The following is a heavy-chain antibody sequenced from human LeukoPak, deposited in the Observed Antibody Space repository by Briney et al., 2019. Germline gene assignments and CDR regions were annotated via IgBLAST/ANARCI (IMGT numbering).Heavy chain of an antibody. CDR3: AREWARSGSYPFDY. Sequence: ASVKVSCKASGYTFTGYYMHWVRQAPGQGLEWMGWINPNSGGTNYAQKFQGRVTMTRDMSTSTVYMELSSLRSEDTAVYYCAREWARSGSYPFDYWGQGTLVTVSS. V-gene: IGHV1-2*02. CDR2: INPNSGGT. CDR1: GYTFTGYY. J-gene: IGHJ4*02. D-gene: IGHD1-26*01.